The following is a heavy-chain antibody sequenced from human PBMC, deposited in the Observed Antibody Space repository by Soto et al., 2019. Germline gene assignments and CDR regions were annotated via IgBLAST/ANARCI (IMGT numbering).Heavy chain of an antibody. Sequence: QITLKESGPTLVKPTQTLTLTCTFSGFSLSSSGVGVGWIRQPPGKALEWLTLIYWDDDERYSPSLKSRLTITNDTSKNQVVLTLTNMDPVDTATYFCAHKGGRGAAMDVWGQGTTVTVSS. CDR1: GFSLSSSGVG. CDR3: AHKGGRGAAMDV. J-gene: IGHJ6*02. D-gene: IGHD2-15*01. V-gene: IGHV2-5*02. CDR2: IYWDDDE.